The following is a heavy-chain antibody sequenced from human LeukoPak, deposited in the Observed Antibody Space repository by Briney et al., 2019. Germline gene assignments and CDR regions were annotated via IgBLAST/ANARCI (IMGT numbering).Heavy chain of an antibody. J-gene: IGHJ4*02. CDR1: GDSISSGDHY. V-gene: IGHV4-61*02. CDR3: ARINYGDY. Sequence: PSETLSLTCTVSGDSISSGDHYWRWIRQPAGKGLEWIGRIYTSGSTKYNPSLKSRVTISVDTSKNQFSLKLSSVTAADTAVYYCARINYGDYWGQGTLVTVSS. CDR2: IYTSGST.